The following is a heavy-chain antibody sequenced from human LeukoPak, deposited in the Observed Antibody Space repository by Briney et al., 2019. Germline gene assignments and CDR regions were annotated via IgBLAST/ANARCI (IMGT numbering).Heavy chain of an antibody. D-gene: IGHD3-10*01. Sequence: ASVKVSCKASGYTFTSYAMHWVRQAPGQRLEWMGWISAYNGNTNYAQKLQGRVTMTTDTSTSTAYMELRSLRSDDTAVYYCARERYYYGSGSYYGFDYYGMDVWGQGTTVTVSS. J-gene: IGHJ6*02. CDR2: ISAYNGNT. CDR3: ARERYYYGSGSYYGFDYYGMDV. CDR1: GYTFTSYA. V-gene: IGHV1-18*01.